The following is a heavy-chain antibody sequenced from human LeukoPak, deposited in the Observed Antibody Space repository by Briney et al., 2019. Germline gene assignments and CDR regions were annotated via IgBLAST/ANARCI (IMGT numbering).Heavy chain of an antibody. CDR2: INHSGST. CDR3: ARVYYSNSYDYWYFDL. V-gene: IGHV4-34*01. Sequence: SETLSLTCAVYGGSFSGYYWSWIRQSPGKGLEWIGEINHSGSTNYNPSLKSRVTISVDTSKNQFSLKLSSVTAADTAVYYCARVYYSNSYDYWYFDLWGRGTLVTVSS. J-gene: IGHJ2*01. CDR1: GGSFSGYY. D-gene: IGHD6-13*01.